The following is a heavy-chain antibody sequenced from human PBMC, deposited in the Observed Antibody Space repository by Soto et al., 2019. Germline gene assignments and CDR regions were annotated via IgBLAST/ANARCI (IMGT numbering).Heavy chain of an antibody. CDR3: AKGPNYYDSSGYYVY. Sequence: PGGSLRLSCAAFGFTFSSYAMSWVLQAPGKGLEWVSAISGSGGSTYYADSVKGRFTISRDNSKNTLYLQMNSLRAEDTAVYYCAKGPNYYDSSGYYVYWGQGTLVTVSS. CDR2: ISGSGGST. V-gene: IGHV3-23*01. CDR1: GFTFSSYA. J-gene: IGHJ4*02. D-gene: IGHD3-22*01.